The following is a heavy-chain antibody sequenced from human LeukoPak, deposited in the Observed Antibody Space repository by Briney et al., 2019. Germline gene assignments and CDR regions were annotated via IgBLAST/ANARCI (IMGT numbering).Heavy chain of an antibody. CDR1: GFTFSNYW. Sequence: GGSLRLSCVASGFTFSNYWMQWARQAPGEGLVWVSRVTDDGSGTAYADSVKGRFTISRDNARNTLSLQMNSLRVEDTAVYYCVRGGWHFDLWGRGTLVTVSS. CDR2: VTDDGSGT. CDR3: VRGGWHFDL. J-gene: IGHJ2*01. V-gene: IGHV3-74*01.